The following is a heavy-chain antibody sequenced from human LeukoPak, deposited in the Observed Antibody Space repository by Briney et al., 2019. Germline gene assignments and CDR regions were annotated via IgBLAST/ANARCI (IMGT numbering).Heavy chain of an antibody. CDR1: GGSISRSTYY. J-gene: IGHJ4*02. D-gene: IGHD6-13*01. CDR3: ASIAAAGNE. CDR2: IYYSGSP. Sequence: SETLSLTCTVSGGSISRSTYYWGWIRQPPGQGLEWIGSIYYSGSPYYNPSLKSRVPISVDTSMNQFSLKLSSVTAADTAVYYCASIAAAGNEWGQGTLVTVSS. V-gene: IGHV4-39*01.